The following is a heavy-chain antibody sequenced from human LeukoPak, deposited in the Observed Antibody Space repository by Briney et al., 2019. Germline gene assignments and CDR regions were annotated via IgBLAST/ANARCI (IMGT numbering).Heavy chain of an antibody. CDR3: ARDEGISSWYDY. Sequence: GGSLRLSCAASGFTFSSYSLNWVRQAPGKGLEWVSSISSSSSYIYYADSVKGRFTISRDNAKNSLYLQMNSLRAEDTAVYYCARDEGISSWYDYWGQGTLVTVSS. J-gene: IGHJ4*02. CDR1: GFTFSSYS. V-gene: IGHV3-21*01. CDR2: ISSSSSYI. D-gene: IGHD6-13*01.